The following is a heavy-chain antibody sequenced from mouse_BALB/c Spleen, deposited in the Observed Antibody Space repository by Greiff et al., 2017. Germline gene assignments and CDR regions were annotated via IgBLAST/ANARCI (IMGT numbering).Heavy chain of an antibody. CDR2: ISSGSSTI. J-gene: IGHJ2*01. CDR1: GFTFSSFG. V-gene: IGHV5-17*02. Sequence: EVQLQQSGGGLVQPGGSRKLSCAASGFTFSSFGMHWVRQAPEKGLEWVAYISSGSSTIYYADTVKGRFTISRDNPKNTLFLQMTSLRSEDTAMYYCARGGGDFDYWGQGTTLTVSS. CDR3: ARGGGDFDY.